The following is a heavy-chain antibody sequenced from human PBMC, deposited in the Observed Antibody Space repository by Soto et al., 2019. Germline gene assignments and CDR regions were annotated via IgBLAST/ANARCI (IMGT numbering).Heavy chain of an antibody. J-gene: IGHJ4*02. CDR2: ISGSGGST. Sequence: GGSLRLSCAASGFTFSSYAMSWVRQAPGKGLEWVSAISGSGGSTYYADSVKGRFTISRDNSKNTLYLQMNSLRAEDTAVYYCAKGTITMIVVVTPHYFDYWGQGTLVTVSS. CDR3: AKGTITMIVVVTPHYFDY. CDR1: GFTFSSYA. V-gene: IGHV3-23*01. D-gene: IGHD3-22*01.